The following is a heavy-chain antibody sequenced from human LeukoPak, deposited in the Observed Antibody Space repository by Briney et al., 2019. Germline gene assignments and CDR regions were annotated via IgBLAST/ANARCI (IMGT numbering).Heavy chain of an antibody. D-gene: IGHD5-18*01. V-gene: IGHV1-69*06. CDR1: GGTFSSYA. J-gene: IGHJ5*02. Sequence: SVKVSCKASGGTFSSYAISWVRQAPGQGLEWMGGIIPTFGTANYAQKFQGRVTITADKSTSTAYMELSSLRSEDTAVYYCASGAEYSYENWFDPWGQGTLVTVSS. CDR2: IIPTFGTA. CDR3: ASGAEYSYENWFDP.